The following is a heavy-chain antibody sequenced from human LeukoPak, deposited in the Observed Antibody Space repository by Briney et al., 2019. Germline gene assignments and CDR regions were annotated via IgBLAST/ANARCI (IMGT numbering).Heavy chain of an antibody. Sequence: GGSLRLSCAASGFTFSSYSMNWVRQAPGKGLEWVSSISSSSYIYYADSVKGRFTISRDNAKNSPYLQMNSLRAEDTAVYYCASFSPIRFLEWFRVYWGQGTLVTVSS. CDR3: ASFSPIRFLEWFRVY. V-gene: IGHV3-21*01. CDR1: GFTFSSYS. J-gene: IGHJ4*02. D-gene: IGHD3-3*01. CDR2: ISSSSYI.